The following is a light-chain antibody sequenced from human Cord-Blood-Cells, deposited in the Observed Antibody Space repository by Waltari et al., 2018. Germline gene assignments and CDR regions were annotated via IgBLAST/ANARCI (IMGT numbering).Light chain of an antibody. CDR2: KVS. J-gene: IGKJ2*01. CDR1: QSLLYSDGNTY. Sequence: DVVMTQSPLSLPVTLGQPASIPCSSSQSLLYSDGNTYLNWFQQRQGQSPRRLIYKVSNRDSGVPDRFSGSGSGTDFTLKISRVEAEDVGVYYCMQGTHWPPYTFGQGTKLEIK. V-gene: IGKV2-30*01. CDR3: MQGTHWPPYT.